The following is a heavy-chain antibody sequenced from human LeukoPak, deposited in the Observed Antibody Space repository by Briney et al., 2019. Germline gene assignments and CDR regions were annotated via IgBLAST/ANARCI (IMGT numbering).Heavy chain of an antibody. D-gene: IGHD2-15*01. CDR2: INWDGENT. V-gene: IGHV3-20*04. J-gene: IGHJ4*02. Sequence: GGSLRLSCSGSGLNFRDYGLSWVRQPPGKGLEWVSGINWDGENTAYADSVKGRFTISRDNAENALYLQMSSLRAEDTALYYCARDLSATWYSLAYWGRGTLVTVSA. CDR3: ARDLSATWYSLAY. CDR1: GLNFRDYG.